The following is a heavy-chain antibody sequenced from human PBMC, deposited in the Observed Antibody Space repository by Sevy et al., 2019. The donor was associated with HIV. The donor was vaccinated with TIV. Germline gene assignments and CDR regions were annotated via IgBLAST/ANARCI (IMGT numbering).Heavy chain of an antibody. D-gene: IGHD3-16*01. V-gene: IGHV4-59*01. J-gene: IGHJ6*02. CDR3: ARGGGVTDYGLDV. CDR2: IYYSGST. CDR1: GGSITPYY. Sequence: SETLSLTCTVSGGSITPYYWNWIRQPPGKGLEWIGFIYYSGSTNYSPSLKSRVTISVDTSNKQFSLNLSSVTAADMAVYYWARGGGVTDYGLDVWGQGTTVTVSS.